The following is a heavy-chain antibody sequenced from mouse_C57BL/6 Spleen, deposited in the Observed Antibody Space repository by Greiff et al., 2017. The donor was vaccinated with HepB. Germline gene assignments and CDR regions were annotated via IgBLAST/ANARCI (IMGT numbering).Heavy chain of an antibody. D-gene: IGHD4-1*01. CDR2: INYDGSST. V-gene: IGHV5-16*01. J-gene: IGHJ2*01. CDR1: GFTFSDYY. CDR3: ARVTAGTHYFDY. Sequence: EVQVVESEGGLVQPGSSMKLSCTASGFTFSDYYMAWVRQVPEKGLEWVANINYDGSSTYYLDSLKSRFIISRDNAKNILYLQMSSLKSEDTATYYCARVTAGTHYFDYWGQGTTLTVSS.